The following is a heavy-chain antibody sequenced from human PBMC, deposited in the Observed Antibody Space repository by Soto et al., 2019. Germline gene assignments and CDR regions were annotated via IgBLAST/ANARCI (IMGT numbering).Heavy chain of an antibody. Sequence: QVQLQQSGPGLVKPSQTLSLTCTVSGDSISSGGYYWTWVRQRPGKGLEWIGYIRYSESTYYNPSLKSRVIVSIDTSKNQFSLRLSSVTAAVTAVYFCTRGAWGYAFDVWGQGTMVTVSS. CDR1: GDSISSGGYY. J-gene: IGHJ3*01. D-gene: IGHD3-16*01. V-gene: IGHV4-31*03. CDR2: IRYSEST. CDR3: TRGAWGYAFDV.